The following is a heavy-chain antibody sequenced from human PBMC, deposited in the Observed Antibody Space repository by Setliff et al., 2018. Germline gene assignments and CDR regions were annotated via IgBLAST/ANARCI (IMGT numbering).Heavy chain of an antibody. Sequence: ASVKVSCKASGYTFTSYAMHWVRQAPGQRLEWMGWINAGNGNTKYSQKFQGRVTITRNTSISTAYMELSSLRSEDTAVYYCARNYYDSSGYEFPGWFDPWGQGTLVTVSS. CDR2: INAGNGNT. D-gene: IGHD3-22*01. J-gene: IGHJ5*02. CDR3: ARNYYDSSGYEFPGWFDP. V-gene: IGHV1-3*01. CDR1: GYTFTSYA.